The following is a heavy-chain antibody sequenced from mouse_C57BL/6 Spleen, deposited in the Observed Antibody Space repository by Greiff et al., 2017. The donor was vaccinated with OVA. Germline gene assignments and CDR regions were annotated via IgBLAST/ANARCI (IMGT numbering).Heavy chain of an antibody. V-gene: IGHV3-6*01. CDR1: GYSITSGYY. Sequence: EVQLQESGPGLVKPSQSLSLTCSVTGYSITSGYYWNWIRQFPGNKLEWMGYISYDGSNNYNPSLKNRISITRDTSMNQFFLKLNSVTTEDTATDYCARDLFDYYGSYAMDDWGQGTSVTVSS. J-gene: IGHJ4*01. CDR2: ISYDGSN. D-gene: IGHD1-1*01. CDR3: ARDLFDYYGSYAMDD.